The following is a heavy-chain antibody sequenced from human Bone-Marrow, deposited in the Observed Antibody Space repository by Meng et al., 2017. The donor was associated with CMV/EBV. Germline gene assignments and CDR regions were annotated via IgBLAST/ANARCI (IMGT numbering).Heavy chain of an antibody. J-gene: IGHJ6*02. V-gene: IGHV1-69*05. CDR1: GYTFTGYY. CDR3: TRRLELENYYYLVMDV. CDR2: IIPIFGTA. Sequence: SVKVSCKASGYTFTGYYMHWVRQAPGQGLEWMGGIIPIFGTANYAQKFQGRVTITTDESTSTAYMELSSLRSEDTAVYYCTRRLELENYYYLVMDVWGQGTTVTVSS. D-gene: IGHD1-1*01.